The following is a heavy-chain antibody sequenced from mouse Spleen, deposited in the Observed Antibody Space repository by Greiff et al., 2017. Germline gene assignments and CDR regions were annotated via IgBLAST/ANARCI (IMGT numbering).Heavy chain of an antibody. J-gene: IGHJ4*01. Sequence: VQLQQSGAELVMPGASVKLSCKASGYTFTSYWMHWVKQRPGQGLEWIGEIDPSDSYTNYNQKFKGKATLTVDQSSSTAYMQLNSLTSEDSAVYYCARSDGIYGPMDYWGQGTSVTVSS. D-gene: IGHD1-1*01. CDR1: GYTFTSYW. CDR2: IDPSDSYT. CDR3: ARSDGIYGPMDY. V-gene: IGHV1-69*01.